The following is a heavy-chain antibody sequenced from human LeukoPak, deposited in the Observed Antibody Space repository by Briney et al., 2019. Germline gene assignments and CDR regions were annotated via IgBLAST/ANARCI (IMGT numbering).Heavy chain of an antibody. CDR2: INPHTGAA. CDR1: GYTFTENY. Sequence: ASVTVSFKFSGYTFTENYIHWVRQTPGRGLEWMGLINPHTGAANYTQNFQGRVTLTRDTSSSTAYMHLSSLRSDDTAVYYCARGKSGYSPWGQGTPVTVSS. J-gene: IGHJ4*02. V-gene: IGHV1-2*02. CDR3: ARGKSGYSP. D-gene: IGHD3-22*01.